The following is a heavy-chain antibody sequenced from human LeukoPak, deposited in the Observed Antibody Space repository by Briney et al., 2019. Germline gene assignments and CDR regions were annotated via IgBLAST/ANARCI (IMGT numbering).Heavy chain of an antibody. J-gene: IGHJ4*02. CDR2: INWNGGGT. V-gene: IGHV3-20*04. CDR1: GFTFDDFG. D-gene: IGHD3-16*02. CDR3: ARWELSGRVMERLSWIDH. Sequence: GGSLRLSCAASGFTFDDFGMTWVRQAPGKGLEWVSGINWNGGGTGYADSVKGRFTISRDNAKKILYLQMNSLRVEDAAVYYCARWELSGRVMERLSWIDHWGQGALVTVSS.